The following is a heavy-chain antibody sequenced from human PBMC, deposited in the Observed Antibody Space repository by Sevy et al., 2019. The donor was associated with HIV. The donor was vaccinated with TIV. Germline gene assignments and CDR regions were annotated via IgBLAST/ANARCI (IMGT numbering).Heavy chain of an antibody. V-gene: IGHV3-49*04. D-gene: IGHD5-18*01. CDR1: GFNLGDYA. J-gene: IGHJ4*02. CDR3: IRSRQLGYTAMVPDY. CDR2: MRSKAFAGTT. Sequence: GSLRLSCSTSGFNLGDYAMSWVRQSPGKGLEWVGFMRSKAFAGTTEYAASVKGRLTISTDDSKASAHLQMNSLRAEDTGVYYCIRSRQLGYTAMVPDYWGQGTLVTVSS.